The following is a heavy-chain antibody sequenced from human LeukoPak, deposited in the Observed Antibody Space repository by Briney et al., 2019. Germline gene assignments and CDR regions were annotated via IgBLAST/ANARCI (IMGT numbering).Heavy chain of an antibody. CDR1: GGSMTNYY. V-gene: IGHV4-59*01. Sequence: SETLSLTCSVSGGSMTNYYWSWIRQPPGKGLEWIGYIYYSGSTNYSPSLKSRVTISVDTSKNQFSLKLSSVSAADTAVYYCARGGWSVDYWGQGTLVTVSS. CDR2: IYYSGST. D-gene: IGHD6-19*01. J-gene: IGHJ4*02. CDR3: ARGGWSVDY.